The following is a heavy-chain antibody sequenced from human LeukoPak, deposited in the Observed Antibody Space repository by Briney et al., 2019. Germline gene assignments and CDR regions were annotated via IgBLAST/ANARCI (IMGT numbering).Heavy chain of an antibody. CDR1: GFTFSSYG. D-gene: IGHD1-26*01. Sequence: LAGGSLRLSCAASGFTFSSYGMHWVRQAPGKGLEWVAFIPSDGSNKYYADSVKGRFTISRDNSKNTLYVQMNILRAEDTAVYYCAKDRNLVGYPLGFDQWGQGTLVTVPP. J-gene: IGHJ4*02. CDR3: AKDRNLVGYPLGFDQ. CDR2: IPSDGSNK. V-gene: IGHV3-30*02.